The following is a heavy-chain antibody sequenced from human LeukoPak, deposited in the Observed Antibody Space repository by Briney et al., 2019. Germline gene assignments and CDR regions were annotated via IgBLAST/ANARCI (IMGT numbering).Heavy chain of an antibody. CDR3: SRALEV. Sequence: QAGGSLRLSCEVSGFIFRNYWMDWVRQAPGRGLEWVANINQDGNEKYFVDSVKGRFTISRDNAKNSLYLQMNSLRAEDTAVYYCSRALEVWGKGTTVTVPS. V-gene: IGHV3-7*01. J-gene: IGHJ6*04. CDR1: GFIFRNYW. CDR2: INQDGNEK.